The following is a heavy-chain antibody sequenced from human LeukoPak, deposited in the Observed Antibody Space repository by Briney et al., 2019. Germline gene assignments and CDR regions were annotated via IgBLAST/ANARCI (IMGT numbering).Heavy chain of an antibody. CDR1: GFSLSTNGVG. CDR3: AHKISNYYEDSSDYYYGGNFDF. CDR2: TYCADDK. Sequence: SGPTLVNPTQTLTLTSTFTGFSLSTNGVGGGWFRPPPGKALEGPPPTYCADDKRYSPSLKSRLTITKDTSKNQVVLTITNMDPVDTATYYCAHKISNYYEDSSDYYYGGNFDFWGQGTLVTVSS. D-gene: IGHD3-22*01. J-gene: IGHJ4*02. V-gene: IGHV2-5*02.